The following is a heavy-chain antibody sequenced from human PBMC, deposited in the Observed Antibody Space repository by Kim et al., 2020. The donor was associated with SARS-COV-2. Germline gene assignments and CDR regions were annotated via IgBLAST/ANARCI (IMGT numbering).Heavy chain of an antibody. J-gene: IGHJ6*02. V-gene: IGHV3-30-3*01. D-gene: IGHD6-6*01. CDR3: ARSIAGSYYYGMEV. CDR2: ISYDGSNK. Sequence: GGSLRLSCAASGFTFSSYAMHWVRQAPGKGLEWVSVISYDGSNKYYADSVKGRFTISRDNSKNTLYLQMNSLRAEDTAVYYCARSIAGSYYYGMEVWCQG. CDR1: GFTFSSYA.